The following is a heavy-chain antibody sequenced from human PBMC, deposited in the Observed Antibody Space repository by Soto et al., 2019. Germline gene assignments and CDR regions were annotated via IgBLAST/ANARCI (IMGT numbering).Heavy chain of an antibody. J-gene: IGHJ6*02. V-gene: IGHV4-39*01. CDR3: ARQAVYYDFWSGYLDYYYGMDV. CDR2: IYYSGST. CDR1: GGSISSSSYY. Sequence: SETLSLTCTVSGGSISSSSYYWGWIRQPPGKGLEWIGSIYYSGSTYYNPSLKSRVTISVDTSKNQFSLKLSSVTAADTAVYYCARQAVYYDFWSGYLDYYYGMDVWGQGTTVTVSS. D-gene: IGHD3-3*01.